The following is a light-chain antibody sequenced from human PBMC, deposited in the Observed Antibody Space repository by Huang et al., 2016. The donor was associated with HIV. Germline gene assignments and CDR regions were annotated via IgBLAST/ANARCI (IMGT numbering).Light chain of an antibody. CDR2: KAS. J-gene: IGKJ1*01. Sequence: DIQMTQSPSTLSASVGDRVTITCRASQNINIWLAWYQQKPGKAPKLLIYKASNLEDGVPSRFSGSGSGTEFTLTISSLQPDDFATYYCQHYNSYSGTFGQGTNVEI. CDR3: QHYNSYSGT. CDR1: QNINIW. V-gene: IGKV1-5*03.